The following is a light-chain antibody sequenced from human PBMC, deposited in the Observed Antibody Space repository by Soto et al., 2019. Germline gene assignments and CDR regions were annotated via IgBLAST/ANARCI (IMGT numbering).Light chain of an antibody. CDR3: SSYTNSSTLYV. CDR1: SSDVGRYIY. V-gene: IGLV2-14*01. J-gene: IGLJ1*01. CDR2: EVS. Sequence: QSALTQPASVSGSPGQSITISCTGSSSDVGRYIYVSWYQHHPGKAPKLMIYEVSNRPSGVSNRFSGSKSGNTASLTISGLQAEDEADYHCSSYTNSSTLYVFGTGTKLTVL.